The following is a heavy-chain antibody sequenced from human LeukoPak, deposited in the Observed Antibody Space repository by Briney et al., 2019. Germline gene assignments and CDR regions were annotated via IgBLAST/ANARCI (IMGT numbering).Heavy chain of an antibody. D-gene: IGHD5-24*01. J-gene: IGHJ3*02. CDR3: AIDRRDGNNSAFDI. Sequence: PGGSLRLSCAASGFTVSSNYMSWVRQAPGKGLEWVSVIYSGGSTYYADSVKGRFTISRDNSKNTLYLQMNSLRAEDTAVYYCAIDRRDGNNSAFDIWGQGTMVTVSS. CDR1: GFTVSSNY. CDR2: IYSGGST. V-gene: IGHV3-66*01.